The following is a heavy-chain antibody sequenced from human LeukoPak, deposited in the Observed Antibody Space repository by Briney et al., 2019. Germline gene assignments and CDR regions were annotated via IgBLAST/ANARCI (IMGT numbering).Heavy chain of an antibody. CDR3: ARGTTALRYFDWLPYYFDY. D-gene: IGHD3-9*01. CDR1: GGSFSGHS. V-gene: IGHV4-34*01. CDR2: CNHSGGT. J-gene: IGHJ4*02. Sequence: SETLSLTXGVNGGSFSGHSWNWIRQPPGKGVEWVGECNHSGGTNYNPSLKSRVTISVDTSKNQFSLKLSSVTAADTAVYYCARGTTALRYFDWLPYYFDYWGQGTLVTVSS.